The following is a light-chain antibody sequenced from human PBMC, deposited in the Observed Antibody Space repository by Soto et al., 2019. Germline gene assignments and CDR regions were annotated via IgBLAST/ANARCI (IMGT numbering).Light chain of an antibody. CDR1: QSISSW. V-gene: IGKV1-5*03. Sequence: DIQMTQSPSTLSASVGDRVTITCRASQSISSWLAWYQQKPGRAPKLLIYKASSLETGVPSRFSGSGSGTKFTLIISSRQPDDFASYYCQQYGSSSPWTFGQVTKVEIK. CDR3: QQYGSSSPWT. CDR2: KAS. J-gene: IGKJ1*01.